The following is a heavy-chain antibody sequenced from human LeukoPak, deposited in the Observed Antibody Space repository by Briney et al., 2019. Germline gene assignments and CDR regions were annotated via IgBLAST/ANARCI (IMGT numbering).Heavy chain of an antibody. CDR1: GVSISGYY. CDR3: ARGGDPQYGMDV. CDR2: IDYTASTT. J-gene: IGHJ6*02. D-gene: IGHD2-21*01. Sequence: KPSETLSLTCTVSGVSISGYYWSWIRQPPGKGLEWIGNIDYTASTTTYNPSLKSRVTISVDTSKNQWSLRLTSVTAADTAVYYCARGGDPQYGMDVWGQGTTVTVSS. V-gene: IGHV4-59*01.